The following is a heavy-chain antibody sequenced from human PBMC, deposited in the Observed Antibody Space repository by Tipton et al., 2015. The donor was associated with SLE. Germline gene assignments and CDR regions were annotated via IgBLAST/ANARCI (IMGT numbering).Heavy chain of an antibody. CDR1: GFTFSTSW. CDR2: IKGDGSEK. V-gene: IGHV3-7*01. Sequence: SLRLSCAASGFTFSTSWMDWVRQAPGKGLEWVANIKGDGSEKYYVDSVKGRFTISRDNARNSLYLQMNSLRDEDTAVYYCSMSLDYWGQGILITFSS. J-gene: IGHJ4*02. CDR3: SMSLDY.